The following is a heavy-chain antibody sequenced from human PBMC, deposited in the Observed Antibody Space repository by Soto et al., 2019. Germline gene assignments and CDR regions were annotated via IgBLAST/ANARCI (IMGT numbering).Heavy chain of an antibody. D-gene: IGHD2-15*01. CDR1: GFTFSDYY. Sequence: PGGSLRLFCAASGFTFSDYYMSWIRQAPGKGLEWVSYISSSGSTIYYADSVKGRFTISRDNAKNSLYLQMNSLRAEDTAVYYCATGSVVAAPFDYWGQGTLVTVSS. J-gene: IGHJ4*02. CDR3: ATGSVVAAPFDY. CDR2: ISSSGSTI. V-gene: IGHV3-11*01.